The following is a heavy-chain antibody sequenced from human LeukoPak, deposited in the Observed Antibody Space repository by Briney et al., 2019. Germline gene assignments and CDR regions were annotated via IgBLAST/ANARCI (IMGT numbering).Heavy chain of an antibody. CDR2: ISWNSGSI. CDR1: GFTFDDYA. V-gene: IGHV3-9*01. CDR3: AKADSIRAFDY. D-gene: IGHD3-9*01. Sequence: GGSLRLSCAASGFTFDDYAMHWVRQAPGKGLEWVSGISWNSGSIGYAVSVKGRFTISRDNAKNSLYLQMSSLRAEDTALYYCAKADSIRAFDYWGQGTLVTVSS. J-gene: IGHJ4*02.